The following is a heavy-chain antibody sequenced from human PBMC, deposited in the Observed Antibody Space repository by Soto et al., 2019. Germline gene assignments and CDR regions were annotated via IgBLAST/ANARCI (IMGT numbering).Heavy chain of an antibody. D-gene: IGHD4-17*01. V-gene: IGHV3-23*01. CDR1: GFTFSSYA. CDR2: ISGSGGST. J-gene: IGHJ3*02. Sequence: PGGSLRLSCAASGFTFSSYAVSWVRQAPGKGLEWVSAISGSGGSTYYADSVKGRFTISRDNSKNTLYLQMNSLRAEDTAVYYCAGDYGDYVAFDIWGQGTMVTVSS. CDR3: AGDYGDYVAFDI.